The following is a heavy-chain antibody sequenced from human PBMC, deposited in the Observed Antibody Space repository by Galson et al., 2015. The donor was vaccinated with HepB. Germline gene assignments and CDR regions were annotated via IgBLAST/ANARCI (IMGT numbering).Heavy chain of an antibody. V-gene: IGHV3-30-3*01. Sequence: SLRLSCAASGFTFSSYAMHWVRQAPGKGLEWVAVISYDGSNKYYADSVKGRFTISRDNSKNTLYLQMNSLRAEDTAVYYCARDSAYCSGGSCYSLAFDIWGQGTMVTVSS. CDR2: ISYDGSNK. CDR1: GFTFSSYA. D-gene: IGHD2-15*01. CDR3: ARDSAYCSGGSCYSLAFDI. J-gene: IGHJ3*02.